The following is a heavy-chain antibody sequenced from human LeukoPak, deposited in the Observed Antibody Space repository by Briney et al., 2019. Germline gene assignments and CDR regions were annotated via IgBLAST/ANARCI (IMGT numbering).Heavy chain of an antibody. D-gene: IGHD3-3*01. J-gene: IGHJ5*02. CDR3: ARGPHIRTYDRDNWFDP. Sequence: ASVNVSCKASGYTFTSYYMHGVRQAPGQGLDGMGIINPNGINTNYAQNFQGRVTMTRDMSTNTIYMELSSLRSEDTAVYYCARGPHIRTYDRDNWFDPWGQGTLVTVSS. V-gene: IGHV1-46*01. CDR1: GYTFTSYY. CDR2: INPNGINT.